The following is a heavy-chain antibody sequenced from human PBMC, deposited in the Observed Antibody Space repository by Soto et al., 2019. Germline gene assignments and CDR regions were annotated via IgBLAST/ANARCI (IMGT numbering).Heavy chain of an antibody. CDR2: IYYSGST. CDR3: ARYADSYDGSHYNQKDAFDI. D-gene: IGHD3-22*01. Sequence: PSETLSLTCTVSGGSISSSSYYWGWIRQPPGKGLESIGNIYYSGSTSYNPSLKSRVTISVDTSKNQFSLKLSSVTAADTAVYYCARYADSYDGSHYNQKDAFDIWGQGTMVT. V-gene: IGHV4-39*01. CDR1: GGSISSSSYY. J-gene: IGHJ3*02.